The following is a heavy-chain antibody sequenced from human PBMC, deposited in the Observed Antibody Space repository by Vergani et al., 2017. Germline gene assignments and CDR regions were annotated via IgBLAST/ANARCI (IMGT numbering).Heavy chain of an antibody. Sequence: EVQLLESGGGLVQPGGSLRLSCAASGFTFSSYAMSWVRQAPGKGLEWVSAISGSGGSTYYADSVKGRFTISRDNSKNPLYLQMNSLRAEDTAVYYCAKDVGRSSSWYGGWFDPWGQGTLVTVSS. D-gene: IGHD6-13*01. CDR1: GFTFSSYA. CDR3: AKDVGRSSSWYGGWFDP. J-gene: IGHJ5*02. V-gene: IGHV3-23*01. CDR2: ISGSGGST.